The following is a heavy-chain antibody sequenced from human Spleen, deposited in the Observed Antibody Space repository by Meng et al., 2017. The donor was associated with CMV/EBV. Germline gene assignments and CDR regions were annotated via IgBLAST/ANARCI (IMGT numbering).Heavy chain of an antibody. Sequence: AVSGPSISTSNWWSWVRQPPGKWLEWIGEVYHSGYTNYNPSLKSRVTMSVDRSKNQFSLKLSSVTAADTAVYYCARVTEYGGNCFDSWGQGTLVTVSS. CDR2: VYHSGYT. J-gene: IGHJ4*02. CDR3: ARVTEYGGNCFDS. D-gene: IGHD4/OR15-4a*01. CDR1: GPSISTSNW. V-gene: IGHV4-4*02.